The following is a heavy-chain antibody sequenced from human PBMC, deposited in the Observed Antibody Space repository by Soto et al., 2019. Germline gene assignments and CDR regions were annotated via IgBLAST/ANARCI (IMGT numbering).Heavy chain of an antibody. CDR1: GGSISSGGYY. CDR2: IYYSGST. Sequence: TLSLTCTVSGGSISSGGYYWNWIRQHPGNGLEWIGYIYYSGSTYYNPSLKSRVSISVDPSKNQFSLKLNSVTAADTAVYFWTLNWNYHNWFDPWGQGTLVTVSS. V-gene: IGHV4-31*03. D-gene: IGHD1-7*01. CDR3: TLNWNYHNWFDP. J-gene: IGHJ5*02.